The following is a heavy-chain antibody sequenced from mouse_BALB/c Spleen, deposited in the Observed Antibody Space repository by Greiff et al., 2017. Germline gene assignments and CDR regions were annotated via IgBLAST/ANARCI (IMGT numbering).Heavy chain of an antibody. V-gene: IGHV1-7*01. D-gene: IGHD4-1*01. J-gene: IGHJ2*01. CDR3: ARDWVDY. CDR2: INPSTGYT. Sequence: QVQLQQSGAELAKPGASVKMSCKASGYTFTSYWMHWVKQRPGQGLEWIGYINPSTGYTEYNQKFKDKATLTADKSSSTAYMQLSSLTSEDSAVYYCARDWVDYWGQGTTLTVSS. CDR1: GYTFTSYW.